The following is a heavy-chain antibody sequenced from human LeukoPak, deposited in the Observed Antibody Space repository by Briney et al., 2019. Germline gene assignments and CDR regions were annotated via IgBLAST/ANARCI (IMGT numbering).Heavy chain of an antibody. V-gene: IGHV3-7*01. Sequence: GGSLTLSCAASGFTFSSYWMSWVRQAPGKGLEGVANIKQDGSEKYYVDSVKGRFTISRYNAKDSLYLQMNSLRAQDTAVYYCARDRMATVTFDYWGQGTLVTVSS. CDR1: GFTFSSYW. D-gene: IGHD4-11*01. CDR2: IKQDGSEK. J-gene: IGHJ4*02. CDR3: ARDRMATVTFDY.